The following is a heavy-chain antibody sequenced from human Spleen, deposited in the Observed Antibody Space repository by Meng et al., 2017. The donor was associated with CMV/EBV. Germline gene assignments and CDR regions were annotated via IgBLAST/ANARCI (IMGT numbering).Heavy chain of an antibody. D-gene: IGHD1-26*01. CDR3: ARLHSGSYRRFWFFDL. J-gene: IGHJ2*01. CDR2: IKQDGSEK. Sequence: GGSLRLSCAASGFTFSSYSMNWVRQAPGKGLEWVANIKQDGSEKYYVDSVKGRFTISRDNAKNSLYLQMNSLRAEDTSVYYCARLHSGSYRRFWFFDLWGRGTLVTVSS. V-gene: IGHV3-7*01. CDR1: GFTFSSYS.